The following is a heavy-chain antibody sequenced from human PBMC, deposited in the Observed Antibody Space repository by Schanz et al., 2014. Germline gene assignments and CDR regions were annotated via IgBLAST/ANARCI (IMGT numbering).Heavy chain of an antibody. J-gene: IGHJ4*02. Sequence: QVQLVQSGAEVKKPGSPVKVSCKSSGGTFSSYAISWVRQAPGQGLEWMGRIIPILGIATYAQKFQGRLTITADKSTSTAYMELSSLRSEDTAMYHCARDYYDSSGYYYCDYWGQGTLVTVSS. CDR1: GGTFSSYA. V-gene: IGHV1-69*04. CDR3: ARDYYDSSGYYYCDY. CDR2: IIPILGIA. D-gene: IGHD3-22*01.